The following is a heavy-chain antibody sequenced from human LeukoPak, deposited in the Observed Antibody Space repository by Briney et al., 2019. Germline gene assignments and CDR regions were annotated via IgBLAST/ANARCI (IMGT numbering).Heavy chain of an antibody. D-gene: IGHD3-10*01. J-gene: IGHJ4*02. CDR2: ISSSSRYI. CDR1: GFTFSSYS. Sequence: GGSLRLSCAASGFTFSSYSMNWVRQAPGKGLEWVSSISSSSRYIYYADSVKGRFTISRDNAKNSLYLQMNSLRAEDTAVNYCARGIDGSGSYTLFDYWGQGTLVTVSS. CDR3: ARGIDGSGSYTLFDY. V-gene: IGHV3-21*01.